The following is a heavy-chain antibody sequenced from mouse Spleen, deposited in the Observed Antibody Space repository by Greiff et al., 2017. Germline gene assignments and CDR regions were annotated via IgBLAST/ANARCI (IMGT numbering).Heavy chain of an antibody. D-gene: IGHD1-1*01. Sequence: EVKLLESGGGLVKLGGSLKLSCAASGFTFSSYAMSWVRQTPEKRLEWVATISSGGGNTYYPDSVKGRFTISRDNAKNTLYLQMSSLKSEDTAMYYCARPHYYGSSYYFDYWGQGTTLTVSS. CDR1: GFTFSSYA. J-gene: IGHJ2*01. CDR3: ARPHYYGSSYYFDY. CDR2: ISSGGGNT. V-gene: IGHV5-9*04.